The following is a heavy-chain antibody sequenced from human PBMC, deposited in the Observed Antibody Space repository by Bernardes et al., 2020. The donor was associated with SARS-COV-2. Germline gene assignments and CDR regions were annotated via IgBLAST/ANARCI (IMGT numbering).Heavy chain of an antibody. CDR1: GFTFNRYW. V-gene: IGHV3-74*01. D-gene: IGHD3-3*01. CDR3: ARVFEGEVIYYFDY. Sequence: GGSLRLSCTASGFTFNRYWMHWVRQAPGKGLVWVSRIYSDGTSRSYADSVKGRFTISRDNAKNTLYLQMNSLRAEDTAVYYCARVFEGEVIYYFDYWGQGTLVTVSS. CDR2: IYSDGTSR. J-gene: IGHJ4*02.